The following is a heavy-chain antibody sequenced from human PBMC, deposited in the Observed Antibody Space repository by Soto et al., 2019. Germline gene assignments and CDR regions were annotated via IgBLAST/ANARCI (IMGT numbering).Heavy chain of an antibody. J-gene: IGHJ5*02. D-gene: IGHD3-22*01. CDR3: ARDPGFDYDSRSPNWFDP. Sequence: GESLKISCAASGFTFSSYSMNWVRQAPGKGLEWVSYISSSSSTIYYADSVKGRFTISRDNAKNSLYLQMNSLRDEDTAVYYCARDPGFDYDSRSPNWFDPWGQGTLVTVSS. V-gene: IGHV3-48*02. CDR1: GFTFSSYS. CDR2: ISSSSSTI.